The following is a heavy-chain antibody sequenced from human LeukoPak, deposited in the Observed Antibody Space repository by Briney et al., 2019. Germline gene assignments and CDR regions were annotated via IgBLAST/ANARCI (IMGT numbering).Heavy chain of an antibody. CDR1: GIIFSKYG. J-gene: IGHJ4*02. CDR2: ISWNSGSI. Sequence: GGSLRLSCAASGIIFSKYGMSWVRQAPGEGLEWVSGISWNSGSIGYADSVKGRFTISRDNAKNSLYLQMNSLRAEDTALYYCAKDIAAAGNFDYWGRGTLVTVSS. V-gene: IGHV3-9*01. D-gene: IGHD6-13*01. CDR3: AKDIAAAGNFDY.